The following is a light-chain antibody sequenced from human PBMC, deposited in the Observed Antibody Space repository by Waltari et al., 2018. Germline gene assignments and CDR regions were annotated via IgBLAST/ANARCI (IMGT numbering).Light chain of an antibody. CDR3: QAWDSSTARVV. V-gene: IGLV3-1*01. CDR2: QDS. J-gene: IGLJ2*01. Sequence: SYELTQPPSVSVSPGQTASITCSGATLGAKYACWYQQKPGQSPVLVIYQDSKRPSGIPERFSGSNSGNTATLTISGTQAMDEADYYCQAWDSSTARVVFGGGTKLTVL. CDR1: TLGAKY.